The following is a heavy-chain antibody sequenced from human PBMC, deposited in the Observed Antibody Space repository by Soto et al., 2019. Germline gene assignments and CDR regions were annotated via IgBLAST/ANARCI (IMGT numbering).Heavy chain of an antibody. Sequence: SETLSLTCTVSGGSISSSSYYWGWIRQPPGKGLEWIGSIYYGGSTYYNPSLKSRVTISVDTSKNQFSLKLSSVTAADTAVYYCARHGCSGGSCLTQFDYWGQGTLVTVSS. V-gene: IGHV4-39*01. D-gene: IGHD2-15*01. CDR1: GGSISSSSYY. CDR3: ARHGCSGGSCLTQFDY. J-gene: IGHJ4*02. CDR2: IYYGGST.